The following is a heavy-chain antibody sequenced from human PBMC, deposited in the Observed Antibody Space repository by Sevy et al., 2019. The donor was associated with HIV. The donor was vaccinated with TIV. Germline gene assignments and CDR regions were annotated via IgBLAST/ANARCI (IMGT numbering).Heavy chain of an antibody. J-gene: IGHJ4*02. CDR3: AREVEGSGCTRLYLDY. D-gene: IGHD6-19*01. CDR1: GYTFTSYY. V-gene: IGHV1-46*01. Sequence: ASVKVSCKASGYTFTSYYMHWVRQAPGQGLEWMGIINPSGGSTSYAQKFQGRVTMTRDTSTSTVYMELSSLRSEDAAVYYCAREVEGSGCTRLYLDYWGLGTLVTVSS. CDR2: INPSGGST.